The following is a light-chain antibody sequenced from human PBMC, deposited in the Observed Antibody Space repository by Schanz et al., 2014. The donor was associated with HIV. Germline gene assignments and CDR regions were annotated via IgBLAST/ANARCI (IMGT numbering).Light chain of an antibody. CDR2: EGT. V-gene: IGLV2-14*02. Sequence: QSALTQPASVSGSVGLSITISCTGTTSDVGNYNLVSWYQQHPGKAPKLIIYEGTTRPSGVSDRFSGSKSGNTASLTVSGLQPEDEADYYCSSYGGNNNLVFGGGTKLTVL. CDR3: SSYGGNNNLV. J-gene: IGLJ2*01. CDR1: TSDVGNYNL.